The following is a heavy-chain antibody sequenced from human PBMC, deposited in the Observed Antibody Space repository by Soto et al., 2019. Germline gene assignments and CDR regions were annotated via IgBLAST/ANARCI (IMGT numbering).Heavy chain of an antibody. CDR3: ARGKGWLQFGY. CDR1: GFSLSSDT. CDR2: ISGSSGFI. V-gene: IGHV3-21*03. Sequence: QLEESGGGLVKPGGSLRLSCVGSGFSLSSDTMNWVRQAPGTGLEWVSSISGSSGFISLADSVKGRFRVSIENADNALYLHMSSLRVEDTARYYCARGKGWLQFGYRGQGTLVTVSS. J-gene: IGHJ4*02. D-gene: IGHD5-18*01.